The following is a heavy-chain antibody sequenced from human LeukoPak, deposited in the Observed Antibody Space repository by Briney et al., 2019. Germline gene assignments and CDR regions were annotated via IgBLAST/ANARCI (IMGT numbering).Heavy chain of an antibody. CDR3: ARERRYYGIDY. D-gene: IGHD3-10*01. V-gene: IGHV4-59*12. Sequence: SETLSLTCTVAGGSISSYYWSWIRQPPGKGLEWIGYIYYSGSTNYNPSLKGRVTISVDTSKNQFSLKLSSVTAADTAVYYCARERRYYGIDYWGQGTLVTVSS. CDR1: GGSISSYY. CDR2: IYYSGST. J-gene: IGHJ4*02.